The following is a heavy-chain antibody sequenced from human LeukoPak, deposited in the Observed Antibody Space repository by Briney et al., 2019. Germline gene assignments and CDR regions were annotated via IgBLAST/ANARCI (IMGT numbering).Heavy chain of an antibody. CDR3: ATSSSSGTLDY. CDR2: RSYDGSNK. D-gene: IGHD6-6*01. V-gene: IGHV3-30*03. CDR1: GXTFSSYG. Sequence: PGRSLRLSCAASGXTFSSYGMHWVRQAPGKGLEWGAVRSYDGSNKYYADSVKGRFTISRDNSKNTLYLQMNSLRAEDTAVYYCATSSSSGTLDYWGQGTLVTVSS. J-gene: IGHJ4*02.